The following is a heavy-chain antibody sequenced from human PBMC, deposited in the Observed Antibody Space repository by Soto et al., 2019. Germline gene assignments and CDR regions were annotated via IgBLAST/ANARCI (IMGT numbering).Heavy chain of an antibody. J-gene: IGHJ4*02. CDR1: GFTFSNAW. Sequence: PGGSLRLSCAASGFTFSNAWMSWVRQAPGKGLEWVGRIKSKTDGGTTDYAAPVKGRFTISRDDSKNTLYLQMNSLKTEDTAVYYCTTGRPNSYGHDYWGQGTLVTVSS. CDR3: TTGRPNSYGHDY. CDR2: IKSKTDGGTT. D-gene: IGHD5-18*01. V-gene: IGHV3-15*01.